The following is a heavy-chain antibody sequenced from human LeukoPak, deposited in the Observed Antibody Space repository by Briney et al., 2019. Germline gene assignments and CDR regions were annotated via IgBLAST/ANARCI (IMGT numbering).Heavy chain of an antibody. J-gene: IGHJ4*02. V-gene: IGHV3-23*01. Sequence: GGSLRLSCAASGFTFGSSATSWVRQAPGKGPEWVSTFSRSGPDTYYADSVKGRFTIFRDNSKNTLHLQMNSLRAEDTAVYYCAKGSLGSWYYFDYWGQGTLVTVSS. CDR1: GFTFGSSA. D-gene: IGHD6-13*01. CDR3: AKGSLGSWYYFDY. CDR2: FSRSGPDT.